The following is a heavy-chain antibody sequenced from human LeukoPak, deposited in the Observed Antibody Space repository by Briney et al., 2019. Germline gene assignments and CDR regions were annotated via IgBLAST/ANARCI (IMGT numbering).Heavy chain of an antibody. D-gene: IGHD5-18*01. Sequence: GASVKVSCKSSGYTFTGYYMHWVRQAPGQGLEWMGWINPNTGGINYAQKFRGRVTMTRDTSISAAYMELSRLRSDDTAVYYCARDPYSNYFDYWGQGTLVTVSS. CDR1: GYTFTGYY. J-gene: IGHJ4*02. V-gene: IGHV1-2*02. CDR3: ARDPYSNYFDY. CDR2: INPNTGGI.